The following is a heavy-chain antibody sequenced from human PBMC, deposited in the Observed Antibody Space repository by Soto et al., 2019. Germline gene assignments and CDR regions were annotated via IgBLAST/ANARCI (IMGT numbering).Heavy chain of an antibody. Sequence: SETLSLTCAVYGGSFSGYYWSWIRQPPGKGLEWIGEINYSGSTYYNPSLKSRVTISVDTSKNQFSLKLSSVTAADTAVYYCARARSVAANWFDPWGQGTLVTVPQ. D-gene: IGHD2-15*01. CDR2: INYSGST. CDR3: ARARSVAANWFDP. CDR1: GGSFSGYY. V-gene: IGHV4-34*09. J-gene: IGHJ5*02.